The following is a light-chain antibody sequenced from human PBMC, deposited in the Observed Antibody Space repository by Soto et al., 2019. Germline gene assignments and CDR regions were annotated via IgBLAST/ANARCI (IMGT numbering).Light chain of an antibody. CDR3: QQYIRWPLT. CDR2: GAS. V-gene: IGKV3-15*01. CDR1: QSVSSN. Sequence: EIVMTQSPATLSLSPGERATLSCRASQSVSSNLAWYQQKPGQAPSLLIYGASTRATGTPARFSGSGSGTEFTLTISSLQSEDYAVYFCQQYIRWPLTLGGGTKVDIK. J-gene: IGKJ4*01.